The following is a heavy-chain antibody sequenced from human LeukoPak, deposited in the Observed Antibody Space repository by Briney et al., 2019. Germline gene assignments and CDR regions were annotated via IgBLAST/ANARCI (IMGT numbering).Heavy chain of an antibody. D-gene: IGHD6-13*01. CDR2: MNPNSGNA. J-gene: IGHJ4*02. Sequence: ASVKVSCKASGYTFTSYDINWVRQATGQGLEWMGWMNPNSGNAGYAQKFQGRVTMTRNTSISTAYMELSSLRSEDTAVYYCARGPSSSPDIDYWGQGTLVTVSS. CDR1: GYTFTSYD. CDR3: ARGPSSSPDIDY. V-gene: IGHV1-8*01.